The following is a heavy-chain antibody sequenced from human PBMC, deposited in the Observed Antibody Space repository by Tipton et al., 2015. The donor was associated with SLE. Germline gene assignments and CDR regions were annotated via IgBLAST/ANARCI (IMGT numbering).Heavy chain of an antibody. V-gene: IGHV3-21*01. D-gene: IGHD6-6*01. J-gene: IGHJ6*02. CDR3: ARDGSSSRYYGMDV. CDR2: ISSSSSYI. Sequence: SLRLSCAASGFTFSSYSMNWVRQAPGKGLEWVSSISSSSSYIYYADSVKGRFTISRDNAKNSLYLQMNSLRAEDTAVYYCARDGSSSRYYGMDVWGQGTTVTVSS. CDR1: GFTFSSYS.